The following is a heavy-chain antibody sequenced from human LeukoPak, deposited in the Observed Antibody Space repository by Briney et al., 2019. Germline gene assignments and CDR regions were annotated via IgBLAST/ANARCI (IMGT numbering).Heavy chain of an antibody. CDR3: ARDHTGASSSWYSGFDP. J-gene: IGHJ5*02. V-gene: IGHV1-69*04. CDR2: IIPILGIA. CDR1: GGTFSSYA. D-gene: IGHD6-13*01. Sequence: SVKVSCKASGGTFSSYAISWVRQAPGQGLEWMGRIIPILGIANYALKFQGRVTITADKSTSTAYMELSSLRSEDTAVYYCARDHTGASSSWYSGFDPWGQGTLVTVSS.